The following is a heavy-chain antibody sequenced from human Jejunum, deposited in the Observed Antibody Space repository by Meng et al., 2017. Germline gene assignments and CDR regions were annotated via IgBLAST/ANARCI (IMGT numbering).Heavy chain of an antibody. D-gene: IGHD1-26*01. Sequence: SETLSLTCTVSGDSVSSDDYYWSWIRQPPGKGLEWIGYVYYSGHTDYNPSLKSRVTISVDTSKNQFSLKLNSVTAADTAVYYCARVILYSGSYYLDSWGQGTLVTVSS. CDR3: ARVILYSGSYYLDS. CDR2: VYYSGHT. CDR1: GDSVSSDDYY. J-gene: IGHJ4*02. V-gene: IGHV4-61*08.